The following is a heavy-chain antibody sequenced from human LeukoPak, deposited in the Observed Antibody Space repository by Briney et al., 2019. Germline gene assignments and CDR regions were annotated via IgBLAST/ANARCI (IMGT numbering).Heavy chain of an antibody. Sequence: ASVKVSCKASGGTFSSYAISWVRQAPGQGLEWMGWINPNSGGANSAQKFLGRVSMTRDTSISTVYMDLTSLRSDDTAIYYCARDSGSSGWDPTSFLDYWGRGTVVTVSS. CDR2: INPNSGGA. D-gene: IGHD6-19*01. V-gene: IGHV1-2*02. CDR3: ARDSGSSGWDPTSFLDY. CDR1: GGTFSSYA. J-gene: IGHJ4*02.